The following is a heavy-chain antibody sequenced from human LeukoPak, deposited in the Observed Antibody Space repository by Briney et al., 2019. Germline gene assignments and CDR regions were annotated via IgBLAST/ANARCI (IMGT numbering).Heavy chain of an antibody. J-gene: IGHJ4*02. CDR1: GGTFSSYA. CDR3: ASNSDGSRYYDFWSGYYTLDY. D-gene: IGHD3-3*01. Sequence: SVKVSCKASGGTFSSYAISWVRQAPGQGLEWMGGIIPIFGTANYAQKFQGRVTTTADESTSTAYMELSSLRSEDTAVYYCASNSDGSRYYDFWSGYYTLDYWGQGTLVTVSS. CDR2: IIPIFGTA. V-gene: IGHV1-69*13.